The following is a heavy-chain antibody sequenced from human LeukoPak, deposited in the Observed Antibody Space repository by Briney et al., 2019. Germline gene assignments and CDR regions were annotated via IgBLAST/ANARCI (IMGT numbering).Heavy chain of an antibody. J-gene: IGHJ6*02. D-gene: IGHD2-15*01. CDR2: MNPNSGNT. CDR1: GYTFTSYD. Sequence: ASVKVSCKASGYTFTSYDINWVRQATGQGREWMGWMNPNSGNTGYAQKFQGRVTMTRNTSISTAYMELSSLRSEDTAVYYCARGRVAATTFYYYGMDVWGQGTTVTVSS. CDR3: ARGRVAATTFYYYGMDV. V-gene: IGHV1-8*01.